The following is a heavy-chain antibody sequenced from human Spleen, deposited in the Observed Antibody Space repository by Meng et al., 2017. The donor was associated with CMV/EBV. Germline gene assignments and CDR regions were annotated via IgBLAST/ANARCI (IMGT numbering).Heavy chain of an antibody. D-gene: IGHD6-13*01. CDR2: IYYRGNT. Sequence: ESLKISCAASGFTFSDYYMSWIRQPPGKGLEWIGGIYYRGNTNYNPTLKSRVSISVDTSKNQFSLKLTSVTAADTTMYYCARHFEPGIAAAGTSFGYWGQGKLVTVSS. CDR3: ARHFEPGIAAAGTSFGY. CDR1: GFTFSDYY. V-gene: IGHV4-34*01. J-gene: IGHJ4*02.